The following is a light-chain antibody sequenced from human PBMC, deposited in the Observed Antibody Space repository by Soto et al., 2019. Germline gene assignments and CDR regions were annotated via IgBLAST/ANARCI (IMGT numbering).Light chain of an antibody. CDR3: QQYDSYPYT. Sequence: DIQMTQSPSTLSASVGDRVTITCRASQSISNWLAWYQQKPGKAPKLLVYKASSLESGVPSRFSGSGSGTEFTLTISSLQPDDFATYYCQQYDSYPYTFGQGTKLEIK. CDR2: KAS. CDR1: QSISNW. J-gene: IGKJ2*01. V-gene: IGKV1-5*03.